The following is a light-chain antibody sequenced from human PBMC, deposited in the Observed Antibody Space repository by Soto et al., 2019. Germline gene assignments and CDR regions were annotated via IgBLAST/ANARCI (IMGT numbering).Light chain of an antibody. CDR1: SANIGNNY. CDR2: SKN. CDR3: GSWDDSLSGLV. V-gene: IGLV1-47*02. J-gene: IGLJ1*01. Sequence: QSVLTQPPSASGTPGQRVTISCSGRSANIGNNYVCWYQQLPGTAPKLLIYSKNQRPSVGPDRFSGSKSGTSAALGISGLRAEDEADYYCGSWDDSLSGLVFGTGTKVTVL.